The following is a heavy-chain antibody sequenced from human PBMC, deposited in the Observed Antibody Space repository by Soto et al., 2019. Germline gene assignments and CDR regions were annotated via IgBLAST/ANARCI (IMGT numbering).Heavy chain of an antibody. CDR3: ARLYRKDSSGWYSIDY. CDR2: IYYSGST. D-gene: IGHD6-19*01. V-gene: IGHV4-59*08. CDR1: GGSISSYY. Sequence: PSETLSLTCTVSGGSISSYYWSWIRQPPGKGLEWIGYIYYSGSTNYNPSLKSRVTISVDTSKNQFSLKLSSVTAADTAVYYRARLYRKDSSGWYSIDYWGQGTLVTVSS. J-gene: IGHJ4*02.